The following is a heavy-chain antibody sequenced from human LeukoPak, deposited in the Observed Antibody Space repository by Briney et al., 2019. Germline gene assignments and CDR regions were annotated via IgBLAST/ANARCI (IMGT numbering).Heavy chain of an antibody. CDR3: ARLQDCSGGSCYSKAWFDP. V-gene: IGHV5-10-1*01. J-gene: IGHJ5*02. CDR1: GYSFTSYW. Sequence: GESLKISCKGSGYSFTSYWISWVRQMPGKGLEWMGRIDPSDSYTNYSPSFQGHVTISADKSISTAYLQWSSLKASDTAMYYCARLQDCSGGSCYSKAWFDPWGQGTLVTVSS. CDR2: IDPSDSYT. D-gene: IGHD2-15*01.